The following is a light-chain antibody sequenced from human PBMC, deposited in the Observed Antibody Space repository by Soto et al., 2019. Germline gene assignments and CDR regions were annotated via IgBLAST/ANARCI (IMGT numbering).Light chain of an antibody. Sequence: EIVMTQSPATLSVSPGERATLSCRASQSVSSNLAWYQQKPGQAPRLLIYGASTRATGIPVRFSGSGSGTEFTLNISSLQSEDFAVYYCQQYNNWPFTFGPGTKVDI. V-gene: IGKV3-15*01. J-gene: IGKJ3*01. CDR3: QQYNNWPFT. CDR2: GAS. CDR1: QSVSSN.